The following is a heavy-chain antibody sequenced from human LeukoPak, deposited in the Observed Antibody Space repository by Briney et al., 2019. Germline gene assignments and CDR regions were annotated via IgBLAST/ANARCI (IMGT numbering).Heavy chain of an antibody. Sequence: GGSLRLSCAASGFTFSSYSMNWVRQAPGKGLEWVSYISSSSTIYYADSVKGRFTISRDNAKNSLYLQMNSLRAEDTAVYYCARGKWFTDYWGQGTLVTVSS. D-gene: IGHD3-22*01. CDR1: GFTFSSYS. V-gene: IGHV3-48*04. CDR3: ARGKWFTDY. J-gene: IGHJ4*02. CDR2: ISSSSTI.